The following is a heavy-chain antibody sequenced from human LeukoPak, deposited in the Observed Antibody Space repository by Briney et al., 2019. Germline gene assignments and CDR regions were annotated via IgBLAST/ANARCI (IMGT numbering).Heavy chain of an antibody. J-gene: IGHJ5*02. V-gene: IGHV4-59*01. CDR2: IYYSGST. D-gene: IGHD2-15*01. CDR1: GGSISSYY. CDR3: ARTPPSLGYCSGGSCYNWFDP. Sequence: SETLSLTCTVSGGSISSYYWSWIRQPPGKGLEWIGYIYYSGSTNYNPSLKSRVTISVDTSKNQFSLKLSSVTAADTAVYYCARTPPSLGYCSGGSCYNWFDPWGQGTLVTVSS.